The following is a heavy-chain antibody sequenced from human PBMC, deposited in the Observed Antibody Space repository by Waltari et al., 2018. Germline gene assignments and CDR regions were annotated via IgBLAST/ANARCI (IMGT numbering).Heavy chain of an antibody. V-gene: IGHV3-53*01. D-gene: IGHD6-19*01. J-gene: IGHJ5*02. CDR2: IYRNGDT. CDR1: GLRVGAQF. CDR3: AKGGWPAVSTGCFGL. Sequence: EVQLVESGGGFVLPGGSLRLSCAASGLRVGAQFISWVRQSPGTGLEWVAVIYRNGDTHFADSVKGRFTLSKDNANNTVHLHMTSLRVDDTAVYYCAKGGWPAVSTGCFGLWGLGTLVTVSS.